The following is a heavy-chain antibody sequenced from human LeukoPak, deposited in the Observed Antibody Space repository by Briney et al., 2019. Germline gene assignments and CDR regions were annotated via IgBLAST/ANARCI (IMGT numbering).Heavy chain of an antibody. CDR2: ISGSGGSA. J-gene: IGHJ6*03. Sequence: GGSLRLSCAASGFTFSSYAMSWVRQAPGKGLEWVSAISGSGGSAYYADSVKGRFTISRDNSKNTLYLQMNSLRAEDTAVYYCAKVMTTVPHPSRYYMDVWGKGTTVTVSS. V-gene: IGHV3-23*01. CDR1: GFTFSSYA. CDR3: AKVMTTVPHPSRYYMDV. D-gene: IGHD4-11*01.